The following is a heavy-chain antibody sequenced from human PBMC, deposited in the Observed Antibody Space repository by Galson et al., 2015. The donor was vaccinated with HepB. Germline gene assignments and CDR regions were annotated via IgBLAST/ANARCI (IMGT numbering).Heavy chain of an antibody. V-gene: IGHV1-18*01. D-gene: IGHD6-19*01. CDR3: ARDWQQWLVQVLGY. CDR1: GYTFTSYG. J-gene: IGHJ4*02. Sequence: VKKPGASVKVSCKASGYTFTSYGISWVRQAPGQGLEWMGWISAYNGNTNYAQKLQGRVTMTTDTSTSTAYMELRSLRSDDTAVYYCARDWQQWLVQVLGYWGQGTLVTVSS. CDR2: ISAYNGNT.